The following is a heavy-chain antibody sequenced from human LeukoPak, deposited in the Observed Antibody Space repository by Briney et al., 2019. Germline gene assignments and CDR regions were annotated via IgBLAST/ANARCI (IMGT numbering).Heavy chain of an antibody. D-gene: IGHD3-10*01. CDR2: INPSGGST. Sequence: ASVKVSRKASGYTFTSYYIHWVRQAPGQGLEWMGIINPSGGSTSYAQKFQGRVTMSRDMSTNTVYMELSSLRSEDTAVYYCARVAVGGHWFDPWGQGTLVTVSS. CDR3: ARVAVGGHWFDP. J-gene: IGHJ5*02. V-gene: IGHV1-46*01. CDR1: GYTFTSYY.